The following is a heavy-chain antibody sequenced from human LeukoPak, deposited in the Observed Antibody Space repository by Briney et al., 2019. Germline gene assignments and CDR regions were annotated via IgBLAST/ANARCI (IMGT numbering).Heavy chain of an antibody. CDR3: AVDSSGHFDY. CDR2: ISSSGSTI. Sequence: GGSLRLSCAASGFTFSSYEMNWVRQAPGKGLEWVSYISSSGSTIYYADSVKGRFAISRDNAKNSLYLQMNSLRAEDTAVYYCAVDSSGHFDYWGQGTLVTVSS. J-gene: IGHJ4*02. D-gene: IGHD3-22*01. V-gene: IGHV3-48*03. CDR1: GFTFSSYE.